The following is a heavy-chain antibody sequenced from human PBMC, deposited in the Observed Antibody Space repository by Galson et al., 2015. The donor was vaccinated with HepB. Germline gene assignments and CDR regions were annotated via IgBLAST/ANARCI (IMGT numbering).Heavy chain of an antibody. CDR3: ARQLFCGSDCRAPGSADT. J-gene: IGHJ5*02. D-gene: IGHD2-21*02. V-gene: IGHV5-51*01. CDR1: GYSFVDYW. Sequence: QSGAEVKKPGESLRISCKGSGYSFVDYWIAWVRQMPGRGLEWMGIITPGDSHVRYSPSFQGQVTISADKSINSVYLQWSVLRASDSAIYYCARQLFCGSDCRAPGSADTWGQGTLISVSS. CDR2: ITPGDSHV.